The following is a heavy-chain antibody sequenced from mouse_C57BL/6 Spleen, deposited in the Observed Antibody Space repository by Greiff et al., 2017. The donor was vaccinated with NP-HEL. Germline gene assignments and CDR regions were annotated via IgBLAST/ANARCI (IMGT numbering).Heavy chain of an antibody. Sequence: EVQRVESGGGLVQPKGSLKLSCAASGFTFNTYAMHWVRQAPGKGLEWVARIRSKSSNYATYYADSVKDRFTISRDDSQSMLYLQMNNLKTEYTARDYCVRDDYGSSYWYFDVWGTGTTVTVSS. V-gene: IGHV10-3*01. D-gene: IGHD1-1*01. CDR1: GFTFNTYA. CDR2: IRSKSSNYAT. CDR3: VRDDYGSSYWYFDV. J-gene: IGHJ1*03.